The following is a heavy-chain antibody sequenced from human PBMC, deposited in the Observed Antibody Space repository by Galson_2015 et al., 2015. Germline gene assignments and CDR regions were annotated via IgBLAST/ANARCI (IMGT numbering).Heavy chain of an antibody. CDR2: ISYDGSNK. V-gene: IGHV3-30-3*01. D-gene: IGHD3-10*01. CDR1: GFTFSSYA. J-gene: IGHJ2*01. CDR3: ARDVLKDL. Sequence: SLRLSCAASGFTFSSYAMHWVRQAPGKGLEWVAVISYDGSNKYYADSVKGRFTISRDNSKNTLYLQMNSPRAEDTAVYYCARDVLKDLWARGTLATVSS.